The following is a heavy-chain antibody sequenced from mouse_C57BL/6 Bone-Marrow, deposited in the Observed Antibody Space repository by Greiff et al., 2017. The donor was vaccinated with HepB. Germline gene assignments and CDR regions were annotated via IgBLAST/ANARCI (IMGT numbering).Heavy chain of an antibody. CDR3: ARRITHYFDY. J-gene: IGHJ2*01. CDR2: IYPGSGST. V-gene: IGHV1-55*01. Sequence: QVHVKQPGAELVKPGASVKMSCKASGYTFTSYWITWVKQRPGQGLEWIGDIYPGSGSTNYNEKFKSKATLTVDTSSSTAYMQLSSLTSEDSAVYYCARRITHYFDYWGQGTTLTVSS. CDR1: GYTFTSYW. D-gene: IGHD2-4*01.